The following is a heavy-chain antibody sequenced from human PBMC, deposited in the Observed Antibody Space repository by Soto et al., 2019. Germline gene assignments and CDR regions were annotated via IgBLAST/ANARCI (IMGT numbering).Heavy chain of an antibody. CDR2: IYWDDDK. Sequence: QITLKESGPTLVKPTQTLTLTCTFSGFSLSTSGAGVGWIRQPPGKALEWLALIYWDDDKRYSPSLKSRLTITKDTSKNQVVLTMTNMDPVDTATYYCAHYFYILVDDAFDIWGQGTMVTVSS. V-gene: IGHV2-5*02. D-gene: IGHD2-8*02. CDR3: AHYFYILVDDAFDI. J-gene: IGHJ3*02. CDR1: GFSLSTSGAG.